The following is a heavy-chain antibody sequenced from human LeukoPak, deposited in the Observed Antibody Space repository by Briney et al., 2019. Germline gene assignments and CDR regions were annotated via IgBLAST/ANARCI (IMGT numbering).Heavy chain of an antibody. J-gene: IGHJ5*02. CDR1: GFTYDDYA. CDR2: ISWNSGSI. Sequence: GRSLRLSCAASGFTYDDYAMHWVRQAPGKGLEWVSGISWNSGSIGYADSVKGRFTISRDNAKNSLYLQMNSLRAEDTALYYCAKDMVFFASGSYYKSGGPLSPWGQGTLVTVSS. D-gene: IGHD3-10*01. CDR3: AKDMVFFASGSYYKSGGPLSP. V-gene: IGHV3-9*01.